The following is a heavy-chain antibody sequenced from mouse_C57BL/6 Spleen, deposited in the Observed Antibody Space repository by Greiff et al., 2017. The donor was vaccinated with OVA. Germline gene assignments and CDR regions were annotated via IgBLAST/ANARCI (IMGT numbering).Heavy chain of an antibody. D-gene: IGHD2-2*01. CDR3: ARELVYYGYDRFAY. CDR1: GYTFTSYW. Sequence: QVQLQQSGTELVKPGASVKLSCKASGYTFTSYWMHWVKQRPGQGLEWIGNINPSNGGTNYNEKFKSKATLTVDKSSSTAYMQLSSLTSEDSAVYYCARELVYYGYDRFAYWGQGTLVTVSA. CDR2: INPSNGGT. V-gene: IGHV1-53*01. J-gene: IGHJ3*01.